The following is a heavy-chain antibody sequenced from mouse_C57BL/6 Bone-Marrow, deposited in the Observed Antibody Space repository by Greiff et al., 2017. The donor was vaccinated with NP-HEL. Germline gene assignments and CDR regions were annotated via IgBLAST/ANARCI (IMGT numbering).Heavy chain of an antibody. V-gene: IGHV1-69*01. CDR1: GYTFTSYW. CDR3: ARRPAYYSNFWFAY. J-gene: IGHJ3*01. Sequence: QVQLQQPGAELVMPGASVKLSCKASGYTFTSYWMHWVKQRPGQGLEWIGEIDPSDSYTNYNQKFKGKSTLTVDKSSSTAYMQLSSLTSEDSAVYYCARRPAYYSNFWFAYWGQGTLVTVSA. CDR2: IDPSDSYT. D-gene: IGHD2-5*01.